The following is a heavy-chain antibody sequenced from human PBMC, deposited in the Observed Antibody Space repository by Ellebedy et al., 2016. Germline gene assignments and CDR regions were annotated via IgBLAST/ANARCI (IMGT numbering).Heavy chain of an antibody. Sequence: SETLSLTCAVYGGSFSGYYWSWIRQPPGKGLEWIGEINHSGSTNYNPSLKSRVTISVDTSKNQFSLKLSSVTAADTAVYYCARQGAYYPDYWGQGILVTVSS. J-gene: IGHJ4*02. CDR3: ARQGAYYPDY. D-gene: IGHD3-10*01. CDR2: INHSGST. V-gene: IGHV4-34*01. CDR1: GGSFSGYY.